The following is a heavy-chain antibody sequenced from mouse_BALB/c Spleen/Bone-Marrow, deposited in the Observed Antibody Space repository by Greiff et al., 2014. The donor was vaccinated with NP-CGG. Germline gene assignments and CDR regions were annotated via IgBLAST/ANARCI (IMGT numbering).Heavy chain of an antibody. Sequence: VQLQQPGAELAKPGASVKLSCTASGFNIKDTYMHWVKQRPEQGLEWIGRINPANGNTKYDPKFQGKATITADTSSNTAYLQLSSLTSEDTAVYYCTNYYYGYYFDSWGQGTTLTVSS. CDR3: TNYYYGYYFDS. V-gene: IGHV14-3*02. J-gene: IGHJ2*01. CDR1: GFNIKDTY. D-gene: IGHD1-1*01. CDR2: INPANGNT.